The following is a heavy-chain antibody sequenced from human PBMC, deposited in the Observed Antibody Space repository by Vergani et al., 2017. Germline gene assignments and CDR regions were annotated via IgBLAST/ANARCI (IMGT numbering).Heavy chain of an antibody. V-gene: IGHV4-38-2*02. D-gene: IGHD6-19*01. CDR2: LYHDGTT. J-gene: IGHJ5*02. Sequence: QVQLQESGPGLVKPSETLSLTCTVSAYPVRSGYYWGWIRQSPGKGLEWIGNLYHDGTTSYNPSLKGRVSISVDTSKNQFSLNLSSVTAADTATYYCARVMAIAVPGVCDAWGQGLLVTVSS. CDR1: AYPVRSGYY. CDR3: ARVMAIAVPGVCDA.